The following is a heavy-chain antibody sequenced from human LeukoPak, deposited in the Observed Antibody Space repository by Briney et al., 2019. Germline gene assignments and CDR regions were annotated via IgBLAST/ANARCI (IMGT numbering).Heavy chain of an antibody. CDR2: INPNSGNT. V-gene: IGHV1-8*02. D-gene: IGHD6-13*01. CDR1: GYTFTSYD. CDR3: ARYFIAAAGGAFDI. Sequence: GASVKVSCKASGYTFTSYDINWVRQATGQGLEWMGWINPNSGNTGYAQKFQGRVTMTRNTSISTAYMELSSLRSEDTAVYYCARYFIAAAGGAFDIWGQGTMVTVSS. J-gene: IGHJ3*02.